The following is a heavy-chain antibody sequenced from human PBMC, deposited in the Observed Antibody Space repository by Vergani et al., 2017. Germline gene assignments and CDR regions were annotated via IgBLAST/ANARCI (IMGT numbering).Heavy chain of an antibody. CDR1: GGTFSSYA. Sequence: QVQLVQSGAEVKKPGSSVKVSCKASGGTFSSYAISWVRQAPGQGLEWMGGIIPIFGTANYAQKFQGRVTLTADESTSTAYMELSSRRSEDTAVYYCARDRKWELGFYYYYYMDVWGKGTTVTVSS. D-gene: IGHD1-26*01. CDR2: IIPIFGTA. CDR3: ARDRKWELGFYYYYYMDV. V-gene: IGHV1-69*01. J-gene: IGHJ6*03.